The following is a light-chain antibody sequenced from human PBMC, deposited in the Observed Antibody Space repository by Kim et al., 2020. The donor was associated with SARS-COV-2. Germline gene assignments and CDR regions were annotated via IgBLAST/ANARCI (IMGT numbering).Light chain of an antibody. V-gene: IGKV1-6*01. CDR1: QDIRTD. CDR2: GAS. CDR3: LQDYSYPRT. J-gene: IGKJ1*01. Sequence: AIQMTQSPSSLSASVGDRVTITCRASQDIRTDLGWYQHKSGQAPKVLIYGASTLQSGVPSRFSGSGSGTDFTLTISSLQPEDFATYYCLQDYSYPRTFGQGTKVDIK.